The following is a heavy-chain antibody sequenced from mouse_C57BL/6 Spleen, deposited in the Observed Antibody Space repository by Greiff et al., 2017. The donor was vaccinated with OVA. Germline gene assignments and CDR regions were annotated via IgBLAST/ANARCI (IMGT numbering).Heavy chain of an antibody. Sequence: QVQLQQPGAELVRPGSSVKLSCKASGYTFTSYWMHWVKQRPIQGLEWIGNIDPSDSETHYNQKFKDKATLTVDKSSSPAYMQLSSLTSEDSAVYYGARVYEYDEDWFADWGQGTLVTVSA. J-gene: IGHJ3*01. CDR3: ARVYEYDEDWFAD. V-gene: IGHV1-52*01. D-gene: IGHD2-4*01. CDR2: IDPSDSET. CDR1: GYTFTSYW.